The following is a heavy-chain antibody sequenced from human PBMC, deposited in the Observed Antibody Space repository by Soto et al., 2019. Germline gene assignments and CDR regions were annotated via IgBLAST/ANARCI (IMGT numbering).Heavy chain of an antibody. CDR1: GFTFSSYR. CDR3: TRDREGLAY. CDR2: INSDGST. J-gene: IGHJ4*02. Sequence: GGSLRLSCAASGFTFSSYRIHWVRQAPGKGLVWVSSINSDGSTNHADSVKGRFTISRDNAKNTLYLQMNSLRVEDTAVYYCTRDREGLAYWGQGTLVTVSS. V-gene: IGHV3-74*01.